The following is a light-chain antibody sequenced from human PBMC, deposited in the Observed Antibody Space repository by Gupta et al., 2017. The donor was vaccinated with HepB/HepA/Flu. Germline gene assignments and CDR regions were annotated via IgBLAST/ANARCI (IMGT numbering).Light chain of an antibody. J-gene: IGLJ2*01. CDR2: EDV. Sequence: SYVLIPPPAVSVAPGMTASITCAGSDIGIKSVHWYQQKPGQAPVMVVFEDVDRPSGIPERFSGTNSANTATLTINGVEAGDEADYFCQVWDRDSDHVVFGGGTKLSVL. V-gene: IGLV3-21*03. CDR3: QVWDRDSDHVV. CDR1: DIGIKS.